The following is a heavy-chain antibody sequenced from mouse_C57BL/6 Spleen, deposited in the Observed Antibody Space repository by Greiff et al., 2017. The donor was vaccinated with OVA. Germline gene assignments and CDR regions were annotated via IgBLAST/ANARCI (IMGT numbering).Heavy chain of an antibody. Sequence: VQLQQPGAELVRPGSSVKLSCKASGYTFTSYWMDWVKQRPGQGLEWIGNIYPSDSETHYNQKFKDKATLTVDKSSSTAYMQLSSLTSEDSAVYYCARIDVGYFDVWGTGTTVTVSS. CDR3: ARIDVGYFDV. J-gene: IGHJ1*03. CDR1: GYTFTSYW. CDR2: IYPSDSET. V-gene: IGHV1-61*01. D-gene: IGHD2-3*01.